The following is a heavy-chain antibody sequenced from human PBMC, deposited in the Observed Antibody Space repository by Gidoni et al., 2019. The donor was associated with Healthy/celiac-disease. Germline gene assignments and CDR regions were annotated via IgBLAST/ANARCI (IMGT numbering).Heavy chain of an antibody. CDR1: GYTFTSYY. Sequence: QVQLVQSGAEVKKPGASVKVSCKASGYTFTSYYMHWVRQAPGQGLEWMGIINPSGGSTSYAQKFQGRVTMTRDTSTSTVYMELSSLRSEDTAVYYCAREERFYYDSSGYYSSAFDIWGQGTMVTVSS. D-gene: IGHD3-22*01. J-gene: IGHJ3*02. CDR2: INPSGGST. V-gene: IGHV1-46*03. CDR3: AREERFYYDSSGYYSSAFDI.